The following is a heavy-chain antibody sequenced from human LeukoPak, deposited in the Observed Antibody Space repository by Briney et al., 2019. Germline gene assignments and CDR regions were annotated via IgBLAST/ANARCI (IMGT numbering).Heavy chain of an antibody. J-gene: IGHJ4*02. CDR2: IYHSGST. Sequence: SETLSLTCAVSGGSISSSNWWSWVRQPPGKGLEWIGEIYHSGSTNYNPSLKSRVTISVDKSKNQFSLKLSSVTAADTAVYYCAREREIYDSSGSKYYFGYWGQGTLVTVSS. V-gene: IGHV4-4*02. D-gene: IGHD3-22*01. CDR1: GGSISSSNW. CDR3: AREREIYDSSGSKYYFGY.